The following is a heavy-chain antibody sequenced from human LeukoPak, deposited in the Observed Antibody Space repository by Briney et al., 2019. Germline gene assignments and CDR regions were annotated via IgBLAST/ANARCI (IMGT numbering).Heavy chain of an antibody. J-gene: IGHJ6*03. D-gene: IGHD6-13*01. Sequence: ASVKVSCKASGYTFTSYDINWVRQATGQGLEWMGWMNPNSGNTGYAQKFQGRVTMTRDMSTSTVYMELSSLRSEDTAVYYCARDLGPTAAPTYYYYYMDVWGKGTTVTVSS. CDR2: MNPNSGNT. CDR1: GYTFTSYD. CDR3: ARDLGPTAAPTYYYYYMDV. V-gene: IGHV1-8*01.